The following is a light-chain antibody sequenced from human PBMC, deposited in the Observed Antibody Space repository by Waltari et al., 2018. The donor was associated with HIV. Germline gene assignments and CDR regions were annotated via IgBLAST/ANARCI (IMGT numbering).Light chain of an antibody. CDR2: DNN. V-gene: IGLV1-51*01. CDR1: SANIGKNY. Sequence: QCVLTQPPSVSAAPGQKVTISCSGSSANIGKNYVSWYQQLSGTAPKLLIYDNNKRPSVIPDRFSGSKSGTSATLGITGLQTGDEADYYCGTWDSSLSAGVFGGGTKLTVL. CDR3: GTWDSSLSAGV. J-gene: IGLJ2*01.